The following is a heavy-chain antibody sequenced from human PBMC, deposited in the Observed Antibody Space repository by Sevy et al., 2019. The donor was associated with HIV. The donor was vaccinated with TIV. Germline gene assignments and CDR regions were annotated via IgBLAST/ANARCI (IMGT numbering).Heavy chain of an antibody. CDR1: GFTFGDYG. CDR2: IRSKPYGGAT. V-gene: IGHV3-49*03. J-gene: IGHJ6*02. Sequence: GGSLGLSCTTSGFTFGDYGMSWFRQAPGKGLEWIGFIRSKPYGGATEYAASVKGRFTISRDDSKSIASLQMSSLKTEDTAVYYCSRVPPPRLCSSASCYEGDYYYYGMDVWGQGTTVTVSS. D-gene: IGHD2-2*01. CDR3: SRVPPPRLCSSASCYEGDYYYYGMDV.